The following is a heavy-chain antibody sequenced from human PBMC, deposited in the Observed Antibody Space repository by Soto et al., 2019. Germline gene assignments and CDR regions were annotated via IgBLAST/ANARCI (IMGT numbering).Heavy chain of an antibody. D-gene: IGHD2-15*01. CDR2: IYSGGST. Sequence: PGGSLRLSCAASGFTVSSNYMSWVRQAPGKGLEWVSVIYSGGSTYYADSVKGRFTISRDNSKNTLYLQMNSLRAEDTAVYYCAREGYCSGGSCFDYYYYGMDVWGQGTTVTVSS. CDR3: AREGYCSGGSCFDYYYYGMDV. V-gene: IGHV3-53*01. CDR1: GFTVSSNY. J-gene: IGHJ6*02.